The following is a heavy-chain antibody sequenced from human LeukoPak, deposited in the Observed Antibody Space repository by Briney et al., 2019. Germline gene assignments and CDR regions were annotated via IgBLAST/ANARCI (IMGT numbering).Heavy chain of an antibody. CDR3: ASRHYYYYRMDV. Sequence: GGSLRLSCAASGFSFSSYSMNWVRQAPGKGLEWVSYISSSSSTIYYADSVKGRFTISRDNAKNSLYLQLNSLRDEDTAVYYCASRHYYYYRMDVWGQGTTVTVSS. CDR2: ISSSSSTI. V-gene: IGHV3-48*02. J-gene: IGHJ6*02. CDR1: GFSFSSYS.